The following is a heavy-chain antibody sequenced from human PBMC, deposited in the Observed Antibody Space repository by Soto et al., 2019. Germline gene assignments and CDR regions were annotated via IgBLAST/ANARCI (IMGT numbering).Heavy chain of an antibody. D-gene: IGHD3-3*01. V-gene: IGHV3-66*01. CDR2: IYSGGST. J-gene: IGHJ4*02. Sequence: GGSLRLSCAASGFTVSSNYMSWVRQAPGKGLEWVSVIYSGGSTYYADSVKGRFTISRDNSKNTLYLQMNSLRAEDTAVYYCARAAYYDFWSGYLDYWGQGTLVTVSS. CDR1: GFTVSSNY. CDR3: ARAAYYDFWSGYLDY.